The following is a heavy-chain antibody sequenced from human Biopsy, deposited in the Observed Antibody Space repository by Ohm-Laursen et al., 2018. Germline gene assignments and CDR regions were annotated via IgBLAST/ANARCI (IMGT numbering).Heavy chain of an antibody. Sequence: SLRLSCAASGATLSGYGMNWVCQAPGKGLGRVSFIRASSSYIYYADSAKGRITVCRDYTKNTLYLQRNSLIAADTAIYFFAAELFPPGVEGPWLDSWGQGTPVTVSS. J-gene: IGHJ5*01. CDR2: IRASSSYI. CDR1: GATLSGYG. CDR3: AAELFPPGVEGPWLDS. D-gene: IGHD2-21*01. V-gene: IGHV3-21*06.